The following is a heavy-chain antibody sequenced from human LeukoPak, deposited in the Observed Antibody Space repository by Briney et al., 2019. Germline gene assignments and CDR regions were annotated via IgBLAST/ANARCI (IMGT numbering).Heavy chain of an antibody. Sequence: PSETLSLTCTVSGGSISSYCWSWIRQPPGKGLEWIGYIYYSGSTNHNPSLKSRVTISVDTSKNQFSLKLSSVTAADTAVYYCARDTGDGYRGGFDYWGQGTLVTVSS. J-gene: IGHJ4*02. CDR3: ARDTGDGYRGGFDY. CDR2: IYYSGST. V-gene: IGHV4-59*01. CDR1: GGSISSYC. D-gene: IGHD5-24*01.